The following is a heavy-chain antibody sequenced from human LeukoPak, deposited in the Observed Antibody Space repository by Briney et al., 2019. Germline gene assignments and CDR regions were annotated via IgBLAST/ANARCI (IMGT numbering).Heavy chain of an antibody. Sequence: ASVKVSCKASGYTFTSYYLHWVRQAPGQGLEWMGIINPSGGSTSYAQKFQGRVTMTRDTSTSTVYMEVSSLRSEDTAVYYCARDLAGHFGGFYFDYWGQGTLVTVSS. D-gene: IGHD2-21*01. CDR2: INPSGGST. CDR3: ARDLAGHFGGFYFDY. V-gene: IGHV1-46*01. CDR1: GYTFTSYY. J-gene: IGHJ4*02.